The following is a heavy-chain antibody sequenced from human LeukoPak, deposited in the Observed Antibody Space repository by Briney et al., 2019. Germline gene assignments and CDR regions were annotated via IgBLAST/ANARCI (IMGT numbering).Heavy chain of an antibody. D-gene: IGHD3-22*01. CDR1: GGSISSYY. CDR2: IYTSGST. Sequence: SETLSLTCTVSGGSISSYYWSWIRQPAGKGLEWIGRIYTSGSTNYNPSLKSRVTMSVDTSKNQFSLKLSSVTAADTAVYYCARNPLSRYYYDRGGGDAFDIGAKGKRATV. V-gene: IGHV4-4*07. J-gene: IGHJ3*02. CDR3: ARNPLSRYYYDRGGGDAFDI.